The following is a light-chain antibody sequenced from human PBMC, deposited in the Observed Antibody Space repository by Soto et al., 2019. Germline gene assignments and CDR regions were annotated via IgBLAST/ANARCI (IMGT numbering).Light chain of an antibody. V-gene: IGKV3-15*01. CDR3: QQYNDRPPLT. J-gene: IGKJ4*01. CDR2: DTS. CDR1: QSVNNN. Sequence: EVVMTQSPALLSVSPGERVTLSCRASQSVNNNLAWYQQQPGQAPRLLIYDTSSRATGVPARFSGSGSGTEFTLTISCLKAEDFAVYYCQQYNDRPPLTFGGGTKVEI.